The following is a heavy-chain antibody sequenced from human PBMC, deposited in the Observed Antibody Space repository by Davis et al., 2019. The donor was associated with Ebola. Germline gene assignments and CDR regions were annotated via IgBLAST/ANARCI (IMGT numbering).Heavy chain of an antibody. D-gene: IGHD6-19*01. J-gene: IGHJ4*02. CDR3: ARSPPGSSGFKGAYYFDY. CDR2: IIPIFGTA. V-gene: IGHV1-69*06. CDR1: GGTFSSYA. Sequence: SVKVSCKASGGTFSSYAISWVRQAPGQGLEWMGGIIPIFGTANYAQKFQGRVTITADKSTSTAYMELSSLRSEDTAVYYCARSPPGSSGFKGAYYFDYWGQGTLVTVSS.